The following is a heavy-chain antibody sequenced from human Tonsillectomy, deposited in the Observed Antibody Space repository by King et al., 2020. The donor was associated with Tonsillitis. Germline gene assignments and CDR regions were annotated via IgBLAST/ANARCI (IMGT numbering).Heavy chain of an antibody. V-gene: IGHV1-18*04. J-gene: IGHJ4*02. CDR1: GYTFTSYG. D-gene: IGHD3-10*01. Sequence: VQLVQSGAEVKKPGASVKVSCKASGYTFTSYGISWVRQAPGQGLEWMGWISAYKGNTNYAQKLQGRVTMTTDTSTSTAYMELRSLRSDDTAVYYCARDRGKGLMGSGSYSDYWGQGTLVTVSS. CDR2: ISAYKGNT. CDR3: ARDRGKGLMGSGSYSDY.